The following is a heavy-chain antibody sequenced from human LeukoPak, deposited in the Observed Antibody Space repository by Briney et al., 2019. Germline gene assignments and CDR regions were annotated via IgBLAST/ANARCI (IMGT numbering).Heavy chain of an antibody. D-gene: IGHD1-26*01. CDR2: IGVAANT. CDR1: GFTFSSYD. Sequence: GGSLRLSCAASGFTFSSYDMHWVRQATGKGLEWVSAIGVAANTFYSGSVKGRFTISRENAKNSLYLLMTSLRAEDTAVYYCARQNTPHGNFDYWGQGTLVTVSS. CDR3: ARQNTPHGNFDY. J-gene: IGHJ4*02. V-gene: IGHV3-13*01.